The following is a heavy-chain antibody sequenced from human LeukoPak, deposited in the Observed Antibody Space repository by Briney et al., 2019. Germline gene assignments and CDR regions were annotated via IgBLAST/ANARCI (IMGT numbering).Heavy chain of an antibody. D-gene: IGHD4-11*01. CDR3: ARVPSREVTTDRSYFDY. J-gene: IGHJ4*02. CDR1: GGSISSYY. Sequence: SETLSLTCTVSGGSISSYYWSWLRQPPGKGLEWIGYIYYSGSTNYNPSLKSRVTISVDTSKNQFSLKLSSVTAADTAVYYCARVPSREVTTDRSYFDYWGQGTLVTVSS. V-gene: IGHV4-59*01. CDR2: IYYSGST.